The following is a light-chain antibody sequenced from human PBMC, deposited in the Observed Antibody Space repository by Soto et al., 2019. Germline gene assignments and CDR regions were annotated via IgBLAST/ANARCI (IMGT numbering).Light chain of an antibody. CDR1: SSDIGGYYY. V-gene: IGLV2-14*01. CDR2: QVT. Sequence: CELTQRAYVSGSPGQSIAISYTGTSSDIGGYYYVSWYQHHPGKAPKLLIYQVTNRPSRVSNRFSGSKSGNTASLTISGLQADDEADYYCTTYSSSDIFYVFGTGSKV. J-gene: IGLJ1*01. CDR3: TTYSSSDIFYV.